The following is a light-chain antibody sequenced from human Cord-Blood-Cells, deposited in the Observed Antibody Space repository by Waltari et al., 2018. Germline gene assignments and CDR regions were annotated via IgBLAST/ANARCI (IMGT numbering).Light chain of an antibody. V-gene: IGKV3D-7*01. J-gene: IGKJ5*01. CDR1: QSVSSSY. Sequence: EIVMTQSPATLSFSPGHRATLSCRASQSVSSSYLSWYQQKPGQAPRLLIYGASTRATGIPARFSGSGSGTDFTLTISSLQPEDFAVYYCQQDYNLITFGQGTRLEIK. CDR2: GAS. CDR3: QQDYNLIT.